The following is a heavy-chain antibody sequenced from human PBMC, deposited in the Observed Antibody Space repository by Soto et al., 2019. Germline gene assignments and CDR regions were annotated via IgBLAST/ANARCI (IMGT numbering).Heavy chain of an antibody. J-gene: IGHJ4*02. CDR3: VRPPGYISDWYYFDL. CDR2: ISPKRGGT. CDR1: GYTFIDYY. V-gene: IGHV1-2*02. D-gene: IGHD3-9*01. Sequence: ASVKVSCKASGYTFIDYYMHWVRQAPRQGLEGMGRISPKRGGTNYAQKFQGRVTMTWDTSLNTAYMELSSLISEDTAVYYCVRPPGYISDWYYFDLWGQGTLVTVPS.